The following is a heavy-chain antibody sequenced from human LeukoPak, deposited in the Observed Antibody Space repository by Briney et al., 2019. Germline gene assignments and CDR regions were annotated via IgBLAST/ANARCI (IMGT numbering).Heavy chain of an antibody. D-gene: IGHD2-8*01. CDR3: ARDGRGLGFYYYYMDV. J-gene: IGHJ6*03. V-gene: IGHV4-34*01. Sequence: SETLSLTCAVYGGSFSGYYWSWIRQPPGKGLEWIGEINHSGSTYYNPSLKSRVTISVDTPKNQFSLKLSSVTAADTAVYYCARDGRGLGFYYYYMDVWGKGTTVTVSS. CDR2: INHSGST. CDR1: GGSFSGYY.